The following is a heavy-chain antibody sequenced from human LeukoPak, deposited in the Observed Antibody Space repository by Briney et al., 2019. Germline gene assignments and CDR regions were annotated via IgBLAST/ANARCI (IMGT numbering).Heavy chain of an antibody. V-gene: IGHV1-2*02. CDR1: GYTFTGYY. CDR3: AMGGYYYGSSGYYHY. D-gene: IGHD3-22*01. CDR2: INPNSGGT. Sequence: ASVKVSCKASGYTFTGYYMHWVRQAPGQGLEWMGWINPNSGGTNYAQKFQGRVTMTRDTSISTAYMELSRLRSDDTAVYYCAMGGYYYGSSGYYHYWGQGTLVTVSS. J-gene: IGHJ4*02.